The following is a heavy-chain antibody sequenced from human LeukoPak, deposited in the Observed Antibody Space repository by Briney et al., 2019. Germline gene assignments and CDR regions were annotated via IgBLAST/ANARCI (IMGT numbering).Heavy chain of an antibody. Sequence: PGGSLRLSYAASGFTFDDYGMSWVRQAPGKGLEWVSAISGSGGSTYYADSVKGRFTISRDNSKNTLYLQMNSLRAEDTAVYYCAKDLGTMVRVYYFDYWGQGTLVTVSS. J-gene: IGHJ4*02. CDR2: ISGSGGST. CDR1: GFTFDDYG. V-gene: IGHV3-23*01. D-gene: IGHD3-10*01. CDR3: AKDLGTMVRVYYFDY.